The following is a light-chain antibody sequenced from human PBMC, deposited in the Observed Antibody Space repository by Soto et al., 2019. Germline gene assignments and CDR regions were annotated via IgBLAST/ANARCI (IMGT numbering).Light chain of an antibody. Sequence: QSVLTQPASVSGSPGQSITISCTGTSTDVGRYNYVSWYQQHPGKAPKLMIYDVASRPSGVSNRFSGSKSGITASLTISGLQAEDEADYYCSSYTTSSTYVFGTGTKVTVL. V-gene: IGLV2-14*01. CDR1: STDVGRYNY. J-gene: IGLJ1*01. CDR2: DVA. CDR3: SSYTTSSTYV.